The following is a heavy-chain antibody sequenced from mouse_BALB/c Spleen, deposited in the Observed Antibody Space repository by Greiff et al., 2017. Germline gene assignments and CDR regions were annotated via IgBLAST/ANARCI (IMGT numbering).Heavy chain of an antibody. J-gene: IGHJ3*01. CDR2: ISYSGST. CDR1: GYSITSDYA. V-gene: IGHV3-2*02. CDR3: ARVGDDGYYVAY. Sequence: EVKLMESGPGLVKPSQSLSLTCSVTGYSITSDYAWNWIRQFPGNKLEWMGYISYSGSTSYNPSLKSRISITRDTSKNQFFLQLNSVTTEDTATYYCARVGDDGYYVAYWGQGTLVTVSA. D-gene: IGHD2-3*01.